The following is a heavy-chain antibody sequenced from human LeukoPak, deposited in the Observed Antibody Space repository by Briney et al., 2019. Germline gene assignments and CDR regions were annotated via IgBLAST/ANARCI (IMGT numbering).Heavy chain of an antibody. CDR2: ISGSGGST. D-gene: IGHD4-17*01. Sequence: PGGSLRLSCAASGFTFSSYAMSWVRQAPGKGLEWVSAISGSGGSTCYADSVKGRFTISRDNSKNTLYLQMNSLRAEDTAVYYCAIPPPSGDYWGYYFDYWGQGTLVTVSS. CDR3: AIPPPSGDYWGYYFDY. V-gene: IGHV3-23*01. J-gene: IGHJ4*02. CDR1: GFTFSSYA.